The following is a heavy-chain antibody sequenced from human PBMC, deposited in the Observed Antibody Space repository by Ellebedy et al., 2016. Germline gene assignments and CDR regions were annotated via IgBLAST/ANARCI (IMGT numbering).Heavy chain of an antibody. J-gene: IGHJ4*02. CDR1: GFTFSSYA. D-gene: IGHD2-2*01. CDR3: ARDRVPAATHSEAGDY. Sequence: GGSLRLSXAASGFTFSSYAMSWVRQAPGKGLEWVSSISSSSSYIYYADSVKGRFTISRDNAKNSLYLQMNRLRAEDTAVYYWARDRVPAATHSEAGDYWGQGTLVTVSS. CDR2: ISSSSSYI. V-gene: IGHV3-21*01.